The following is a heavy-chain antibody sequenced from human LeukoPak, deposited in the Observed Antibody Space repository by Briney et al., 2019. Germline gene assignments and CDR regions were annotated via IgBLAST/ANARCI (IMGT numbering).Heavy chain of an antibody. CDR1: GGSINSYY. D-gene: IGHD3-22*01. CDR3: AREHRIAEGKDGYYDSSGYYIDY. CDR2: IYYSGST. Sequence: PSETLSLTCTVSGGSINSYYWSWIRQPPGKGLEWIGYIYYSGSTNYNPSLKSRVTISVDTSKNQFSLKLSSVTAADTAVYYCAREHRIAEGKDGYYDSSGYYIDYWGQGTLVTVSS. V-gene: IGHV4-59*01. J-gene: IGHJ4*02.